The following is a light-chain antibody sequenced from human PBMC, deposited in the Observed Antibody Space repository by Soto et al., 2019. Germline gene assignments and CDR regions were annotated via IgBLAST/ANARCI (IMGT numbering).Light chain of an antibody. V-gene: IGLV2-14*01. CDR1: SSDIGGYNF. CDR3: SPYRSLNSLV. Sequence: QSALTQPASVSGSPGQSITISCTGTSSDIGGYNFVSWYQQHPGKAPKLMIHEVSNRPSGVSNRFSGSKSGNTTSLTISGLQAEDEADFYCSPYRSLNSLVFGGGTQLTVL. CDR2: EVS. J-gene: IGLJ2*01.